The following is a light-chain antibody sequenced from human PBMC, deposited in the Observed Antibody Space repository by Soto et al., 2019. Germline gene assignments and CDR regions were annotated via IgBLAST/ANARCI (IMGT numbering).Light chain of an antibody. CDR1: SSDVGGYNY. CDR3: SSYTSRSTKV. V-gene: IGLV2-14*01. Sequence: QSVLTQPASVSGSPGQSITISCTGTSSDVGGYNYVSWYQQHPGKAPKLMIYYVSNRPSGVSNRFSGSKSGNTASLTISGLQAEDEADYYCSSYTSRSTKVFGTGTKLTVL. J-gene: IGLJ1*01. CDR2: YVS.